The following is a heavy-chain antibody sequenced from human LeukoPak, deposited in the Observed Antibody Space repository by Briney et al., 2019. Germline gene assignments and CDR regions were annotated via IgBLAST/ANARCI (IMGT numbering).Heavy chain of an antibody. CDR2: IKRKTEGGTT. Sequence: GESLRLSCAASGFTFTDAWMSWVRQAPGKGLEWVGRIKRKTEGGTTDYAAPVKGRFTISRDDSKNTLYLQMNSLKTEDTAVYYCTTDLPYYDILTGSDYWGQGTLVTVSS. V-gene: IGHV3-15*01. CDR1: GFTFTDAW. CDR3: TTDLPYYDILTGSDY. D-gene: IGHD3-9*01. J-gene: IGHJ4*02.